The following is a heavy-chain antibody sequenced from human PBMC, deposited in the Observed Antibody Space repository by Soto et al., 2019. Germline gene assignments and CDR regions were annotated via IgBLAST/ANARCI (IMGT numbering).Heavy chain of an antibody. Sequence: SGKVSCKASVYTFTGYYMHWVRQAPGQGLEWMGWINPNSGGTNYAQKFQGRVTMTRDTSISTAYMELSRLRSDDTAVYYCARAIGSYGDLDYWGQGTLVTVSS. D-gene: IGHD4-17*01. CDR3: ARAIGSYGDLDY. CDR1: VYTFTGYY. CDR2: INPNSGGT. V-gene: IGHV1-2*02. J-gene: IGHJ4*02.